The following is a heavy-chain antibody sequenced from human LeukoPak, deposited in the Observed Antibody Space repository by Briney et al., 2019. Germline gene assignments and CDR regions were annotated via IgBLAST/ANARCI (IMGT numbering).Heavy chain of an antibody. J-gene: IGHJ4*02. CDR3: AKDAGYSSGWLDY. CDR2: INSDGSST. Sequence: GGPLRLSCAASGFTFSSYWMHWVRQAPGKGLVWVSRINSDGSSTSYADSVKGRFTISRDNAKNTLYLQMNSLRAEDAAVYYCAKDAGYSSGWLDYWGQGTLVTVSS. V-gene: IGHV3-74*01. D-gene: IGHD6-19*01. CDR1: GFTFSSYW.